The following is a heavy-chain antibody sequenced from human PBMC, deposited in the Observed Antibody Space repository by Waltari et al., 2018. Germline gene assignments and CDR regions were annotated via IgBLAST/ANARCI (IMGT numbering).Heavy chain of an antibody. CDR1: GFTFDDYA. D-gene: IGHD5-18*01. V-gene: IGHV3-9*01. Sequence: EVQLVESGGGLVQPGRSLRLSCAASGFTFDDYAMHWVRQAPGKGLEWVSGIGGKSGGIGNADCVKGRFTISRDNAKNSLYLQMNSLRAEDTAVYNCAKGSYGYYYGMDVWGQGTTVTVSS. CDR2: IGGKSGGI. J-gene: IGHJ6*02. CDR3: AKGSYGYYYGMDV.